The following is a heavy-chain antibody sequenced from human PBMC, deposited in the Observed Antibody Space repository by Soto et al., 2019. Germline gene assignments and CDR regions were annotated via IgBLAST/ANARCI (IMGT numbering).Heavy chain of an antibody. J-gene: IGHJ4*02. D-gene: IGHD5-18*01. V-gene: IGHV3-7*01. Sequence: EVQLVESGGGLVQPGGSLRLSCAASGFTFSSSWMSWVRQAPGKGLEWVAGIKEDGTERYYVDFVKGRFTISRDNVENSLYLQMNSLTCDDTAVYFCARDRAYSCFDYWGLGTLVTVSS. CDR1: GFTFSSSW. CDR3: ARDRAYSCFDY. CDR2: IKEDGTER.